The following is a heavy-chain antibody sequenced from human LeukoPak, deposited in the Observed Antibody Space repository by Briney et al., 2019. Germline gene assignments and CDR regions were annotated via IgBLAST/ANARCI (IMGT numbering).Heavy chain of an antibody. Sequence: ASVKVSCKASGYTFTGYYMHWVRQAPGQGLEWMGWINPNSGGTNYAQKFQGRVTMTRDTSINTAYMELSRLRSDDTAVYYCARERQWLVRGGFDYWGQGTLVTVSS. CDR3: ARERQWLVRGGFDY. CDR2: INPNSGGT. V-gene: IGHV1-2*02. D-gene: IGHD6-19*01. J-gene: IGHJ4*02. CDR1: GYTFTGYY.